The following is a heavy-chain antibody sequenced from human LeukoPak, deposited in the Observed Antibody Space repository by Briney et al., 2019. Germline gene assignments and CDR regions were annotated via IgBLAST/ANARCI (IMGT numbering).Heavy chain of an antibody. Sequence: ASVKVSCKASGYTFTSYYMHWVRQAPGQGLEWMGWINPNSGGTNYAQKFQGRVTMTRDTSTSTAYMELSRLRSDDTAVYYCARVAYLGDGFDYWGQGTLVTVSS. CDR2: INPNSGGT. V-gene: IGHV1-2*02. D-gene: IGHD3-16*01. CDR1: GYTFTSYY. J-gene: IGHJ4*02. CDR3: ARVAYLGDGFDY.